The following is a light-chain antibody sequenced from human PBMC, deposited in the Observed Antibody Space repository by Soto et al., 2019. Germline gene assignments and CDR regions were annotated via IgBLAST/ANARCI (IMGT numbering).Light chain of an antibody. CDR2: GVS. J-gene: IGKJ1*01. V-gene: IGKV3-20*01. CDR1: QSITTHY. CDR3: QHYGSSPR. Sequence: IVLTQSPGTLSLSPGEGATLSCRASQSITTHYLARYQQKPGQTPRLLIYGVSRRATGIPDRFSGSGSGTDFTLAIRRLEPEDFAVYYCQHYGSSPRFGQGTKVEIK.